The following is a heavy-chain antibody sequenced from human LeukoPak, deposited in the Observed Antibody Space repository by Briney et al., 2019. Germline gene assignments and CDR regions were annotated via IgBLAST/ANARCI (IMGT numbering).Heavy chain of an antibody. CDR2: INPSGGST. V-gene: IGHV1-46*01. Sequence: ASVKVSCKASGYTFTSYYMHWARQAPGQGLEWMGIINPSGGSTSYAQKFQGRVTMTRDTSTSTVYMELSSPRSEDTAVYYCAKVRYYYDSSGSDYLGQGTLVTVSS. CDR3: AKVRYYYDSSGSDY. J-gene: IGHJ4*02. D-gene: IGHD3-22*01. CDR1: GYTFTSYY.